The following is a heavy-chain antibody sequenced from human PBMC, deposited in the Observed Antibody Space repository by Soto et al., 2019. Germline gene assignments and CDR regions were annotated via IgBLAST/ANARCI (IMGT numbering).Heavy chain of an antibody. Sequence: GGSLRLSCAASGFTFSKEWISWVRQAPGKGLEWVANIKQDGSDKYYVYSVKVRFTISIDNDNNSLFLQMNSLRAEDTAVYYCPRFYFDSSGYLPSPYYSNYGIDVWGQGTTVSVAS. V-gene: IGHV3-7*04. D-gene: IGHD3-22*01. J-gene: IGHJ6*02. CDR1: GFTFSKEW. CDR2: IKQDGSDK. CDR3: PRFYFDSSGYLPSPYYSNYGIDV.